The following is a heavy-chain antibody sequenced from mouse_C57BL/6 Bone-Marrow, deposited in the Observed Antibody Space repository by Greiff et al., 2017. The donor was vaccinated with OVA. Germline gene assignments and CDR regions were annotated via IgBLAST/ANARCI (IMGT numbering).Heavy chain of an antibody. J-gene: IGHJ3*01. V-gene: IGHV1-64*01. CDR1: GYTFTSYW. D-gene: IGHD2-5*01. CDR2: IHPNSGST. Sequence: QVQLKQPGAELVKPGASVKLFCKASGYTFTSYWMHWVKQRPGQGLEWIGMIHPNSGSTNYNEKFKSKATLTVDKSSSTAYMQLSSLTSEDSAVYYCARSYYSNYVAWFAYWGEGTLVTVSA. CDR3: ARSYYSNYVAWFAY.